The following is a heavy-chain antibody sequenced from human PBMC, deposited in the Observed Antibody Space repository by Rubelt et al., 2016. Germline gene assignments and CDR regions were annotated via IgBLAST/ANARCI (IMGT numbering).Heavy chain of an antibody. Sequence: QLQLQESGPGLVKPSETLSLTCTVSGGSISSSSYYWGWIRQPPGKGLEWIGKINHSGRTNYNPSLKSRVTISVDTSKNQFSLKLSSVTAADTAVYYCARGRLGYGMDVWGQGTTVTVSS. V-gene: IGHV4-39*07. CDR1: GGSISSSSYY. CDR2: INHSGRT. CDR3: ARGRLGYGMDV. J-gene: IGHJ6*02. D-gene: IGHD3-16*01.